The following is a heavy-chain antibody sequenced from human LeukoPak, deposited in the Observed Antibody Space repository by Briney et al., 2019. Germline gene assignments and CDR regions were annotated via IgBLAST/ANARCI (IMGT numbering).Heavy chain of an antibody. CDR1: GYTFTGYF. D-gene: IGHD5-18*01. Sequence: ASVKVSCKASGYTFTGYFIHWVRQAPGQGLEWMGWINPNSGDTNYAQKFQGRVTMTRDTSISTAYMELSRLRSDDTAVYYCARVLNTAMVIDYYMDVWGKGTTVTISS. J-gene: IGHJ6*03. CDR2: INPNSGDT. CDR3: ARVLNTAMVIDYYMDV. V-gene: IGHV1-2*02.